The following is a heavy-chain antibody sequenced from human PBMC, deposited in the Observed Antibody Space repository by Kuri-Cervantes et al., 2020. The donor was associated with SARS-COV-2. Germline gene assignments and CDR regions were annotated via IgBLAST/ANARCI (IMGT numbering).Heavy chain of an antibody. CDR2: IYSGGST. Sequence: GESLKISCAASGFTVSSNYMSWVRQAPGKGLEWVSVIYSGGSTYYADSVEGRFTISRDNSKNTLYLQMNSLRAEDTAVYYCARVSCDSNWGQGTLVTVSS. J-gene: IGHJ4*02. D-gene: IGHD3-22*01. V-gene: IGHV3-53*01. CDR1: GFTVSSNY. CDR3: ARVSCDSN.